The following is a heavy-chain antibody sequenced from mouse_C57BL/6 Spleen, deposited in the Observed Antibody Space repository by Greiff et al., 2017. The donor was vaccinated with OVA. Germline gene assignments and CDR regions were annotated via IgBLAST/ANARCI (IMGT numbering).Heavy chain of an antibody. CDR1: GFNIKDYY. D-gene: IGHD4-1*01. CDR2: IDPEDGET. V-gene: IGHV14-2*01. Sequence: EVKLVESGAELVKPGASVKLSCTASGFNIKDYYMHWVKQRTEQGLEWIGRIDPEDGETKYAPKFQGKATITADTSSNTAYLQLSSLTSEDTAVYYCAANWDKGAMDYWGQGTSVTVSS. CDR3: AANWDKGAMDY. J-gene: IGHJ4*01.